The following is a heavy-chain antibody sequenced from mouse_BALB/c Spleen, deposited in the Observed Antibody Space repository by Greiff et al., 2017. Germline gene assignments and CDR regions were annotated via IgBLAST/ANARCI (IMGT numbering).Heavy chain of an antibody. CDR2: IRNKANGYTT. D-gene: IGHD5-1*01. Sequence: EVQLMESGGGLVQPGGSLRLSCATSGFTFTDYYMSWVRQPPGKALEWLGFIRNKANGYTTEYSASVKGRFTISRDNSQSILYLQMNTLRAEDSATYYCARDTLTSWFAYWGQGTLVTVSA. J-gene: IGHJ3*01. V-gene: IGHV7-3*02. CDR3: ARDTLTSWFAY. CDR1: GFTFTDYY.